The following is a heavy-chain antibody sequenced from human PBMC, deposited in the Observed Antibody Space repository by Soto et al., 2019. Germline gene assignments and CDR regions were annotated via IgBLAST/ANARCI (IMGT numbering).Heavy chain of an antibody. D-gene: IGHD6-13*01. CDR2: INHSGST. V-gene: IGHV4-34*01. CDR3: ARLYPPLRGSSWLDY. Sequence: SETLSLTCAVYGGSFSGYYWSWIRQPPGKGLEWIGEINHSGSTNYNPSLKSRVAISVDTSKNQFSLKLSSVTAADTAVYYCARLYPPLRGSSWLDYWGQGTLVTVS. J-gene: IGHJ4*02. CDR1: GGSFSGYY.